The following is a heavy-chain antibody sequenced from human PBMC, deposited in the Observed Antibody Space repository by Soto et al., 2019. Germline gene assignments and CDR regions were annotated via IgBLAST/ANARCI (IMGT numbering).Heavy chain of an antibody. V-gene: IGHV1-46*01. D-gene: IGHD2-21*02. J-gene: IGHJ4*02. CDR1: GYTFTSYY. Sequence: VASVKVSCKASGYTFTSYYMHWVRQAPGQGLEWMGIINPSGGSTSYAQKFQGRVTMTRDTSTSTVYMELSSLRSEDTAVYYCARAPGIVVVTANAFDYWGQGXLVTVYS. CDR2: INPSGGST. CDR3: ARAPGIVVVTANAFDY.